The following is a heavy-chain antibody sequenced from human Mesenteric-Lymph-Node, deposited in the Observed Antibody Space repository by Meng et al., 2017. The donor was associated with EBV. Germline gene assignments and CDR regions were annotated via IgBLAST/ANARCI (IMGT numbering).Heavy chain of an antibody. CDR1: GFTFRSVA. CDR2: ISQDGSGK. D-gene: IGHD3-9*01. CDR3: ATIRDPTYYFDF. J-gene: IGHJ4*02. V-gene: IGHV3-30*03. Sequence: LGESGGGVVHPGRSLTLSCAASGFTFRSVAMHWVRQAPGKGLEWVAVISQDGSGKYFADSVKGRFTISRDNAKNSLYLQMNSLRAEDTAVYYCATIRDPTYYFDFWGPGTLVTVSS.